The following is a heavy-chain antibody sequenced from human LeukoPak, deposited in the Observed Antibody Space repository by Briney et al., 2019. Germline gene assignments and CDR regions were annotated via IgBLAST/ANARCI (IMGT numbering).Heavy chain of an antibody. J-gene: IGHJ6*03. CDR3: ARGRPYYYYYMDV. Sequence: PSETLSLTCAVYGGSFSGYYWSWIRQPPGKGLEWIGEINHSGSTNYNPSLKSRVTISVDTSKNQFSLKLSSVTAADTAVYYCARGRPYYYYYMDVWGKGTTVTVSS. CDR2: INHSGST. CDR1: GGSFSGYY. V-gene: IGHV4-34*01.